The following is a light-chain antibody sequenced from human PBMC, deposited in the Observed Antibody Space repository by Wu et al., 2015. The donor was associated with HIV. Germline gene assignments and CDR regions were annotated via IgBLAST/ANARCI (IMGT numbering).Light chain of an antibody. V-gene: IGKV3-11*01. CDR1: QSLSSS. CDR2: GAS. CDR3: QQRSNWRT. J-gene: IGKJ4*01. Sequence: EIVLTQSPATLSLSPGDRATLSCRASQSLSSSLAWYQQRPGQAPRLLIYGASSRATGIPARFSGSGSGTDFTLTISSLEPEDFAVYYCQQRSNWRTFGGGTKGGDQT.